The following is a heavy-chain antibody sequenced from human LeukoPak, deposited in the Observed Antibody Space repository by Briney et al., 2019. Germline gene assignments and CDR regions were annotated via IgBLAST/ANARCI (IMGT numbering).Heavy chain of an antibody. CDR1: GGSISSGDYY. J-gene: IGHJ4*02. CDR3: ARVKGDSSGPTLLYYFDY. Sequence: SETLSLTCTVSGGSISSGDYYWSWIRQPPGKGLEWIGYIYYSGSTYYNPSLKSRVTISVDTSKNQFSLKLSSVTAADTAVYYCARVKGDSSGPTLLYYFDYWGQGTLVTVSS. CDR2: IYYSGST. V-gene: IGHV4-30-4*01. D-gene: IGHD3-22*01.